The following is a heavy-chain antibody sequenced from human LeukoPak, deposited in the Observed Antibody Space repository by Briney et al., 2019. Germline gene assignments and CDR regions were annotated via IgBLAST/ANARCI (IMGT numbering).Heavy chain of an antibody. CDR1: GGSISSGSYY. V-gene: IGHV4-61*02. Sequence: PSQTLSLTYTVSGGSISSGSYYWSWIRQPAGKGLEWIGRIYTSGSTNYNPSLKSRVTISVDTSKNQFSLKLSSVTAADTAVYYCARFTTTATYYYYYYMDVWGKGTTVTVSS. D-gene: IGHD4-11*01. CDR3: ARFTTTATYYYYYYMDV. CDR2: IYTSGST. J-gene: IGHJ6*03.